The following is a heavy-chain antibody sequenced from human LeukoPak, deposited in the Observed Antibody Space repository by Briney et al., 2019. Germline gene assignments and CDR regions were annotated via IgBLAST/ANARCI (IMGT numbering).Heavy chain of an antibody. J-gene: IGHJ5*02. Sequence: NPSETLSLTCTVSGGSISSYYWSWIRQPAGKGLEWIGRIYTSGSTNYNPSLKSRVTMSVDTSKNQFSLKLSSVTAADMAAYYCARDESVDYYDSSGTTLDWFDPWGQGTLVTVSS. CDR3: ARDESVDYYDSSGTTLDWFDP. CDR1: GGSISSYY. V-gene: IGHV4-4*07. D-gene: IGHD3-22*01. CDR2: IYTSGST.